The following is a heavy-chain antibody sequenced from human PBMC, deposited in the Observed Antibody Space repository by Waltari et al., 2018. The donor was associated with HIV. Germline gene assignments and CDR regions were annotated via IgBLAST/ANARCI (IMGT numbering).Heavy chain of an antibody. CDR3: ARDMGTDTTDY. Sequence: QVQLVQSGAEVKKPGASVKVSCRASGYIFTNYGISWVRQAPGQGLEWMGWINIYNGDTNYAQQLQGRVTMTTDTSTSTAYMELRSLRSDDTAVYYCARDMGTDTTDYWGWGTLVTVSS. J-gene: IGHJ4*02. CDR2: INIYNGDT. V-gene: IGHV1-18*01. CDR1: GYIFTNYG. D-gene: IGHD1-26*01.